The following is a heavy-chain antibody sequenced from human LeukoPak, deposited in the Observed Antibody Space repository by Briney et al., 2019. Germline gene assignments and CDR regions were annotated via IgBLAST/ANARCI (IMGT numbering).Heavy chain of an antibody. V-gene: IGHV4-34*01. J-gene: IGHJ4*02. CDR1: GGSFSGYY. CDR2: INHSGST. Sequence: PSETLSLTCAVYGGSFSGYYWSWIRQPPGKGLEWIGEINHSGSTNYNPSLKSRVTISVDTSKNQFSLKLSSVTAADTAVYYCARVGITMVRGVIEGLSIDHWGQGTLVTVSS. D-gene: IGHD3-10*01. CDR3: ARVGITMVRGVIEGLSIDH.